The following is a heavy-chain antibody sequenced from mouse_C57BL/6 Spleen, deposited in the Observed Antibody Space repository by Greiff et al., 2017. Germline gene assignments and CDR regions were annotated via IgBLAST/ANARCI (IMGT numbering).Heavy chain of an antibody. J-gene: IGHJ4*01. V-gene: IGHV1-80*01. Sequence: QVQLQQSGAELVKPGASVKISCKASGYAFSSYWMNWVKQRPGKGLEWIGQIYPGDGDTNYNGKFKGKATLTADKSSSTAYMQLSSLTSEDSAVSCCARRGSGYDMDYWGQGTSVTVSS. CDR2: IYPGDGDT. CDR3: ARRGSGYDMDY. D-gene: IGHD3-2*02. CDR1: GYAFSSYW.